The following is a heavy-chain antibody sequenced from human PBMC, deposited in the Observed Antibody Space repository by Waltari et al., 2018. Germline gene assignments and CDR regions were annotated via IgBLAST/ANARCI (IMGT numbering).Heavy chain of an antibody. V-gene: IGHV1-69*14. Sequence: VQLVQSGAEVKKPGATVKISCKASGYTFTDYYMHWVQQAPGQGLEWMGGIIQIFGTANNAQKFQGRVTITADKSTSTAYMELSSLRSEDTAVYYCAREFVGVTGTTFDYWGQGTLVTVSS. CDR1: GYTFTDYY. CDR3: AREFVGVTGTTFDY. CDR2: IIQIFGTA. J-gene: IGHJ4*02. D-gene: IGHD1-7*01.